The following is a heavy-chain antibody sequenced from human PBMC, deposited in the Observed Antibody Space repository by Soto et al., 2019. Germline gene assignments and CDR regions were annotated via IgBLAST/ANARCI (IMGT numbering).Heavy chain of an antibody. Sequence: GGSLRLSCAASGFTFSSYAMSWVRQAPGKGLEWVSAISGSGGSTYYADSVKGRFTISRDNSKNTLYLQMNSLRAEDTAVYYCAKPMDIVVVPAAAIDYWGQGTLVTVSS. CDR3: AKPMDIVVVPAAAIDY. J-gene: IGHJ4*02. D-gene: IGHD2-2*03. V-gene: IGHV3-23*01. CDR2: ISGSGGST. CDR1: GFTFSSYA.